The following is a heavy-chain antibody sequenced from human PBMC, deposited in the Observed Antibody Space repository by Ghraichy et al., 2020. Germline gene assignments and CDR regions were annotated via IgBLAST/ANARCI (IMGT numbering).Heavy chain of an antibody. CDR1: GFTFSSYG. CDR3: VKPLGSSGWYVFDY. D-gene: IGHD6-19*01. V-gene: IGHV3-64D*06. J-gene: IGHJ4*02. CDR2: ISSSGGST. Sequence: GGSLRLSCSASGFTFSSYGMHWVRQAPGKGLEHVSTISSSGGSTYYADSVKGRFTISKDDSKNTLYLQMSSLRAEDTAVYYCVKPLGSSGWYVFDYWGQGTLVIVSS.